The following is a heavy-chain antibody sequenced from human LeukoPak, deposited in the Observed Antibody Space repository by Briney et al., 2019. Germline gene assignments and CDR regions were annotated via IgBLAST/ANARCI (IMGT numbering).Heavy chain of an antibody. Sequence: GGSLRLSCAASGFTFSGSAMHWVRQAPGKGLEWVAVISYDGSNKYYADSVKGRFTISRDNSKNTLYLQMNSLRAEDTAVYYCASAAPNAFDIWGQGTMVTVSS. CDR1: GFTFSGSA. D-gene: IGHD6-25*01. V-gene: IGHV3-30*04. J-gene: IGHJ3*02. CDR3: ASAAPNAFDI. CDR2: ISYDGSNK.